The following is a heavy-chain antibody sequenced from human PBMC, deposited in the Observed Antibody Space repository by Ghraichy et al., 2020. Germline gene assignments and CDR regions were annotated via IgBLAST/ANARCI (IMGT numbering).Heavy chain of an antibody. J-gene: IGHJ4*02. CDR3: ARDRDEGRTDYHPMFAS. D-gene: IGHD3/OR15-3a*01. Sequence: GGSLRLSCAASGFTFSSHGMHWVRQAPGKGLVWVSRINSDESNIRYADSVKGRFTISRDNAKNTLYLQMHSLRVEDTAVYFCARDRDEGRTDYHPMFASWGKGTLVTVSS. CDR2: INSDESNI. V-gene: IGHV3-74*01. CDR1: GFTFSSHG.